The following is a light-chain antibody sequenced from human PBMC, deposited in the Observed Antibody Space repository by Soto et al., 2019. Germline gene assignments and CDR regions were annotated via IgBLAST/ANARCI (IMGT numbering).Light chain of an antibody. Sequence: QSLGTLSLSKGERATLSCRASQSVSNNYLAWYQQKPGQAPRLLLYGASTRATGIPARFSGTGSGTEFTLTISSLQSEDFALYYCQQYNDWPLTFGQG. CDR2: GAS. CDR1: QSVSNN. J-gene: IGKJ2*01. CDR3: QQYNDWPLT. V-gene: IGKV3-15*01.